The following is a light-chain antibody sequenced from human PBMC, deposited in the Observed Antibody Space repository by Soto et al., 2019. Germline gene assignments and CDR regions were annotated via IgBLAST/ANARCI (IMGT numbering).Light chain of an antibody. CDR2: LGS. J-gene: IGKJ4*01. CDR3: QQYGSSRGT. V-gene: IGKV2-28*01. Sequence: DIVMTESPLSLPVTPGEPASISCRSSHSLLHSNGYNYLDWYLQKPGQSPQLLIYLGSNRASGVPDRFSGSGSGTDFTLTISRLEPEDFAVYYCQQYGSSRGTFAGGPKWIS. CDR1: HSLLHSNGYNY.